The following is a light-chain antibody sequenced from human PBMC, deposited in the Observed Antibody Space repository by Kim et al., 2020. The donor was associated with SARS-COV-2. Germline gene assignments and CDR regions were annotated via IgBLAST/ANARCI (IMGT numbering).Light chain of an antibody. CDR1: ILRSYY. J-gene: IGLJ2*01. CDR2: GKN. CDR3: NSRDSNDYVV. V-gene: IGLV3-19*01. Sequence: VALGQTVRITCQGDILRSYYATWYQQKPGQAPIVVIYGKNNRPSGIPDRFSGSSSGNTASLTITGTQAGDEADYYCNSRDSNDYVVFGGGTQLTVL.